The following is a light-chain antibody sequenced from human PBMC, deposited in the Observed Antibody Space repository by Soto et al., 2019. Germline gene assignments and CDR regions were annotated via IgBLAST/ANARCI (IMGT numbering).Light chain of an antibody. CDR2: DAS. V-gene: IGKV3-11*01. Sequence: ESMLTVGPAMLSKSPRERATLSCWASQSVGNYLAWYQQRPGQAPRLLIYDASSRAAGIPTRFRGSGSGTDFTLTISSLEPEDFAVHYCQQRSSVLSLTFAGGTKVDNK. J-gene: IGKJ4*01. CDR3: QQRSSVLSLT. CDR1: QSVGNY.